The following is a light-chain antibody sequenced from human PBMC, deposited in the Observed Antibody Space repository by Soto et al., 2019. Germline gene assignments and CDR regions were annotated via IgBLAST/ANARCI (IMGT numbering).Light chain of an antibody. V-gene: IGLV2-23*01. CDR1: SSDVGSYNL. CDR2: EDT. CDR3: CSYAGNYVV. J-gene: IGLJ2*01. Sequence: QSALTQPASVSGSPGQSITISCTGTSSDVGSYNLVSWYQQHPGKAPKLLIYEDTKRPSGVSNRFSGSKSGNTASLTISGLQPEDEADYYCCSYAGNYVVFGGGPKLTVL.